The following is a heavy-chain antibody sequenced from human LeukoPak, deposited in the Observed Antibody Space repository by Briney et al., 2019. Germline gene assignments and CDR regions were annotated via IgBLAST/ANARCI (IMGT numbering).Heavy chain of an antibody. D-gene: IGHD6-19*01. CDR1: GFTFSTYA. Sequence: GGSLRLSCAASGFTFSTYAMSWVRQAPGKGLEWVSGISGSGGSTYYADSVKGRFTISRDNSKNTLYLQMNSLRAEDTAVYYCAKWSWGIAVADTFDYWGQGTLVTVSS. CDR3: AKWSWGIAVADTFDY. V-gene: IGHV3-23*01. J-gene: IGHJ4*02. CDR2: ISGSGGST.